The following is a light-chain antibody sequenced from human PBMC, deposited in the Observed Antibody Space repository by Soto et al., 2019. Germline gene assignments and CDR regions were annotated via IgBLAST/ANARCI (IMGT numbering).Light chain of an antibody. CDR1: QDISNY. CDR3: QQLNNYPST. Sequence: DTQMTQSPSSLSASVGDRVTITCQASQDISNYLNWYQQKPGKAPNLLIYDSSKLEPGVPSRFSGGGSGTDFTFTISSLQPEDIATYFCQQLNNYPSTFGGENKVDNK. J-gene: IGKJ4*01. CDR2: DSS. V-gene: IGKV1-33*01.